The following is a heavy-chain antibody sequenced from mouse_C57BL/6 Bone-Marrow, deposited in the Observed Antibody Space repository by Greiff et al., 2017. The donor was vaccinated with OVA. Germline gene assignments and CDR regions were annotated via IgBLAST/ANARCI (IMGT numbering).Heavy chain of an antibody. Sequence: DVKLQESGAGLVKPGGSLKLSCAASGFTFSSYAMSWVRQTPEKRLEWVATISVGGSYTYYSDNVKGRFTISRYNSKNNLYLQMSHLKSEDTAMYYSAREGSPNCFDYWGQGTTLTVSS. J-gene: IGHJ2*01. CDR1: GFTFSSYA. CDR3: AREGSPNCFDY. CDR2: ISVGGSYT. V-gene: IGHV5-4*01.